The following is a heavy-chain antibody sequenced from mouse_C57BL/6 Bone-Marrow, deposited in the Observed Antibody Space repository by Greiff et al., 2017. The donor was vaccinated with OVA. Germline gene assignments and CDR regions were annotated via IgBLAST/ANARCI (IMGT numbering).Heavy chain of an antibody. CDR3: ARHLVRYAMDY. CDR2: ISSGGSYT. J-gene: IGHJ4*01. Sequence: EVKLMESGGDLVKPGGSLKLSCAASGFTFSSYGMSWVRQTPDKRLEWVATISSGGSYTYYPDSVKGRFTISRDNAKNTLYLQMSSLKSEDTAMYYCARHLVRYAMDYWGQGTSVTVSS. CDR1: GFTFSSYG. V-gene: IGHV5-6*01. D-gene: IGHD2-1*01.